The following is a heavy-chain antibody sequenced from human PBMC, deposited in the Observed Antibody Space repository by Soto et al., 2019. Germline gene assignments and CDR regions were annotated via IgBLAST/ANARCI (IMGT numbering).Heavy chain of an antibody. D-gene: IGHD6-6*01. Sequence: VQLVQSGPEVKKPGASVKVSCKASGYTFTSFGITWVRQAPGQVLEWMGWISAYNGDTNYAPRLQGRVTMTTDTSTTTVYMELKNLKSDDTAVYYCARDQEYSTSGLYWFDLWGQGTLVTVSS. J-gene: IGHJ5*02. CDR2: ISAYNGDT. CDR3: ARDQEYSTSGLYWFDL. CDR1: GYTFTSFG. V-gene: IGHV1-18*04.